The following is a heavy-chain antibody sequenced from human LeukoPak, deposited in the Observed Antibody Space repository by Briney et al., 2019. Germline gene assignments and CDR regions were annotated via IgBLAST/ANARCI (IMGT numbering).Heavy chain of an antibody. J-gene: IGHJ4*02. Sequence: SETLSLTCTVSGGSISSSSYYWGWIRQPPGKGLEWIGSIYYSGSTYYNPSLKSRVTISVDTSKNQFSLKLSSVTAADTAVYYCASCNDSSGYGCGWGQGTLVTVSS. CDR2: IYYSGST. V-gene: IGHV4-39*01. D-gene: IGHD3-22*01. CDR1: GGSISSSSYY. CDR3: ASCNDSSGYGCG.